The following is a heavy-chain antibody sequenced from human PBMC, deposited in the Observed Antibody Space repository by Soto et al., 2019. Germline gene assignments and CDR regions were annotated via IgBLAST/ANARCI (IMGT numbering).Heavy chain of an antibody. CDR1: GFTFSSYA. V-gene: IGHV3-23*01. Sequence: LRLSCAASGFTFSSYAMSWVRQAPGKGLEWVSAISGSGGSTYYADSVKGRFTISRDNSKNTLYLQMNSLRAEDTAVYYCAKDIDLTIFGVVIPYPEYYYYYGMDVWGQGTTVTVSS. D-gene: IGHD3-3*01. CDR3: AKDIDLTIFGVVIPYPEYYYYYGMDV. CDR2: ISGSGGST. J-gene: IGHJ6*02.